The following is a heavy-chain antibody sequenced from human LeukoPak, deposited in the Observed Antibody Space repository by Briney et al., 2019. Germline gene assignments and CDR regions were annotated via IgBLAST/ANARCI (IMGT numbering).Heavy chain of an antibody. CDR1: GFTFDDYG. CDR2: INWNGGST. Sequence: GGSLRLSCAASGFTFDDYGMSWVRQAPGKGLEWVSGINWNGGSTGYADSVKGRFTISRDNSKNTLYLQIDSLRVEDTAVYYCARGPYSGYYGTYYYYYMDVWGKGTTVTVSS. V-gene: IGHV3-20*04. D-gene: IGHD3-22*01. J-gene: IGHJ6*03. CDR3: ARGPYSGYYGTYYYYYMDV.